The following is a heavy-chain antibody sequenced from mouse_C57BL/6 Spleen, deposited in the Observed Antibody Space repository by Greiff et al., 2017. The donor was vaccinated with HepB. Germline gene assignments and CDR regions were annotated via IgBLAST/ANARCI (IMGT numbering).Heavy chain of an antibody. J-gene: IGHJ4*01. CDR3: ARDLYYDYDDAMEY. CDR2: ISYDGSN. D-gene: IGHD2-4*01. Sequence: DVQLQESGPGLVKPSQSLSLTCSVTGYSITSGYYWNWIRQFPGNKLEWMGYISYDGSNNYNPSLKTRISITRDTSTNQFFLKLNSVTTEDTATYYCARDLYYDYDDAMEYCGERTSVTVSS. CDR1: GYSITSGYY. V-gene: IGHV3-6*01.